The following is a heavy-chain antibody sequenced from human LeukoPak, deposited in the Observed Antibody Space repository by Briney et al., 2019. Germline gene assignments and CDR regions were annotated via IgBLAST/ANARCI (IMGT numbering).Heavy chain of an antibody. D-gene: IGHD2-2*01. CDR2: IYYSGST. CDR3: ARDEGSSYPFDY. V-gene: IGHV4-30-4*01. J-gene: IGHJ4*02. CDR1: GGSISSGDYY. Sequence: TSETLSLTCTVSGGSISSGDYYWSRIRQPPGKGLEWIGYIYYSGSTYYNPSLKSRVTISVDTSKNQFSLKLSSVTAADTAVYFCARDEGSSYPFDYWGQGTLVTVSS.